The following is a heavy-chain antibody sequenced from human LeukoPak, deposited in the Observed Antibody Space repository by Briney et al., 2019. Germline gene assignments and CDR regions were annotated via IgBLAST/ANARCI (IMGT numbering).Heavy chain of an antibody. D-gene: IGHD6-6*01. J-gene: IGHJ4*02. CDR1: GYTFTDYY. V-gene: IGHV1-46*01. Sequence: ASVKVSCKASGYTFTDYYMHWVRQAPGQGLEWMGIINPSGDSSSYAQKFQGRVTMTRDRSTSTVYMELSSLRSEDTAVYYCAREDASSFDYWGQGTLVTVSS. CDR3: AREDASSFDY. CDR2: INPSGDSS.